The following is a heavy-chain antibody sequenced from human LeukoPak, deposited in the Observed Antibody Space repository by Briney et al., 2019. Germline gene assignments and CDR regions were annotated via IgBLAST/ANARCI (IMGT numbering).Heavy chain of an antibody. Sequence: QAGGSLRLSCAASGLTFSSYNMNWVRQAPGKGLERISYISSISNTIYYADSVKGRFTISTDSAKNSLYLQMNSLRAEDTAVYYCARDGRFGLPHDYWGQGTLVTVSS. CDR2: ISSISNTI. D-gene: IGHD3-10*01. CDR3: ARDGRFGLPHDY. J-gene: IGHJ4*02. V-gene: IGHV3-48*01. CDR1: GLTFSSYN.